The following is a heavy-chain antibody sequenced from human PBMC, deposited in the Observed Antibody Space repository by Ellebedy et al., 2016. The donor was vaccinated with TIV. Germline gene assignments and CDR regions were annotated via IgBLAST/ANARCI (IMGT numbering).Heavy chain of an antibody. Sequence: GESLKISXAASGFTFSSYTMNWVRQAPGKGLEWVSAISGSASNTYYADSVKGRFTISRDNAKDSLYLQMNSLRAEDTAVYYCARETGYSSSWHFDYWGQGTLVTVSS. CDR1: GFTFSSYT. J-gene: IGHJ4*02. D-gene: IGHD6-13*01. CDR2: ISGSASNT. V-gene: IGHV3-21*01. CDR3: ARETGYSSSWHFDY.